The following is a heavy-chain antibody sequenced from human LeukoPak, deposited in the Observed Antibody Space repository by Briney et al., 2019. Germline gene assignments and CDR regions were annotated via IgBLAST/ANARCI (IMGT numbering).Heavy chain of an antibody. CDR1: GFTFSSYW. V-gene: IGHV3-7*01. D-gene: IGHD3-3*01. J-gene: IGHJ5*02. CDR3: ARDKSTYYDFWSGYFRGFDP. Sequence: PGGSLRLSCAASGFTFSSYWMSWVRQAPGKGPEWVANIKQDGSEKYYVDSVKGRFTISRDNAKNSLYLQMNSLRAEDTAVYYCARDKSTYYDFWSGYFRGFDPWGQGTLVTVSS. CDR2: IKQDGSEK.